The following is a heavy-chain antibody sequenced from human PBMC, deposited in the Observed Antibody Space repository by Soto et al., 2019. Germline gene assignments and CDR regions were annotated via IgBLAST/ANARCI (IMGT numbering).Heavy chain of an antibody. CDR3: GRGASGSYRLDY. V-gene: IGHV3-74*01. CDR2: INSDGSST. Sequence: EVQLVESGGGLVQPGGSLRLSCTASGFTFSSYWMHWVRQAPGKGLEWVSRINSDGSSTNYADSVKGQFTISRDNAKNTLDLQINSLRGEDTAVYYCGRGASGSYRLDYWGQGTLVTVSS. CDR1: GFTFSSYW. D-gene: IGHD3-10*01. J-gene: IGHJ4*02.